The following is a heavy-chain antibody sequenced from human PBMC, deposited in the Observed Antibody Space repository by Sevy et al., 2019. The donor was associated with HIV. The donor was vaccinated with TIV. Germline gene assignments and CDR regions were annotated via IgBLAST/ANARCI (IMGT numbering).Heavy chain of an antibody. D-gene: IGHD2-15*01. CDR2: ISYDGSNK. J-gene: IGHJ6*02. V-gene: IGHV3-30-3*01. Sequence: GGSLRLSCAASGFTFSSYAMHWVRQAPGKGLEWVAVISYDGSNKYYADSVKGRFTISRDNSKNTLYLQMNSLRAEETAVYYFARVLGYCSGGSCYSVKGYYYYGMDVWGQGTTVTGSS. CDR3: ARVLGYCSGGSCYSVKGYYYYGMDV. CDR1: GFTFSSYA.